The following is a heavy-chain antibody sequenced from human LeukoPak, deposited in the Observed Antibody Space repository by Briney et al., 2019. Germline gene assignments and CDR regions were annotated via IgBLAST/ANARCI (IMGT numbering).Heavy chain of an antibody. CDR3: ARDPSLDP. CDR1: GGTFSNYA. V-gene: IGHV1-2*02. Sequence: ASVKVSCKASGGTFSNYAIGWVRQAPGQGLEWMGWINPNSGGTNYAQKFQGRVTMTRDTSISTAYMELSRLRSDDTAVYYCARDPSLDPWGQGTLVTVSS. CDR2: INPNSGGT. J-gene: IGHJ5*02.